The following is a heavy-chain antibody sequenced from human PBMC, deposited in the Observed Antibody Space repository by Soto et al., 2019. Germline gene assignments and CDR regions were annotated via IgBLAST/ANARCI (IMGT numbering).Heavy chain of an antibody. CDR3: ARGQLRAYYESSGSYSHFDF. D-gene: IGHD3-22*01. CDR2: ISSGGTTF. V-gene: IGHV3-48*03. J-gene: IGHJ4*02. Sequence: GGALRLCCAASGFTFSSYEMNWVRQAPGKGLEWVSYISSGGTTFFYADSVRGRFTISRDNPKTSLYLQMISLTADDTAVYYSARGQLRAYYESSGSYSHFDFWGQGTLVTVSS. CDR1: GFTFSSYE.